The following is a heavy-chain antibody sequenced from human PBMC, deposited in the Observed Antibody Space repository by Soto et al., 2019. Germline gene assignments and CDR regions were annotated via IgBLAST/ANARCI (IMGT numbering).Heavy chain of an antibody. V-gene: IGHV4-34*01. J-gene: IGHJ6*02. CDR2: INHSGST. CDR1: GGSFSGYY. D-gene: IGHD6-6*01. CDR3: ARDPIAARGYYYYGMDV. Sequence: TSETLSLTCAVYGGSFSGYYWSWIRQPPGKGLEWIGEINHSGSTNYNPSLKSRVTISVDTSKNQFSLKLSSVTAADTAVYYCARDPIAARGYYYYGMDVWGQGTTVTVSS.